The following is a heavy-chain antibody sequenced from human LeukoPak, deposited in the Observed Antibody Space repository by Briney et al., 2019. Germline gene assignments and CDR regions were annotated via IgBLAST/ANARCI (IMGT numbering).Heavy chain of an antibody. CDR3: ASSAGDSYYDFWSGSDY. CDR1: GYTFTGYY. Sequence: GASVKVSCKASGYTFTGYYMHWVRQAPGQGLEWMGWINPNSGGTNYAQKLQGRVTMTTDTSTSTAYMELRSLRSDDTAVYYCASSAGDSYYDFWSGSDYWGQGTLVTVSS. CDR2: INPNSGGT. V-gene: IGHV1-2*02. D-gene: IGHD3-3*01. J-gene: IGHJ4*02.